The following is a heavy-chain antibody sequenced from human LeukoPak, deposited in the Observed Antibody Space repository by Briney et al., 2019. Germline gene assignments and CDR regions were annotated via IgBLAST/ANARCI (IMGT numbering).Heavy chain of an antibody. CDR2: ISSSSSYI. CDR1: GFTFSSYS. CDR3: AREGSGYSYGLAYYFDY. Sequence: PGGSLRLSCAASGFTFSSYSMNWVRQAPGKGLEWVSSISSSSSYIYYADSVKGRFTISRDSAKNSLYLQMNSLRAEDTAVYYCAREGSGYSYGLAYYFDYWGQGTLVTVSS. V-gene: IGHV3-21*01. D-gene: IGHD5-18*01. J-gene: IGHJ4*02.